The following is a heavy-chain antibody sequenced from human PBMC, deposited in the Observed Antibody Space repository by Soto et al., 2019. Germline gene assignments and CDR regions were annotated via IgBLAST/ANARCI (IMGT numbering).Heavy chain of an antibody. CDR1: GDRVSSNSPS. D-gene: IGHD2-2*02. V-gene: IGHV6-1*01. CDR2: TYYRSKWNN. CDR3: ARSPRYCSSTSCYTEYYYYGTDV. J-gene: IGHJ6*02. Sequence: PTLSLPCPMSGDRVSSNSPSWNCIRQCPSTGLEWLGRTYYRSKWNNDYAVAVKSRITINTDTSKNQCSLQLKSVTPQDTAAYYCARSPRYCSSTSCYTEYYYYGTDVWGPGTTVT.